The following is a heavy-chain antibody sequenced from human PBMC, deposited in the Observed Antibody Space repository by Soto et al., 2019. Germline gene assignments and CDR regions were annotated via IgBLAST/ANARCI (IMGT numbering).Heavy chain of an antibody. J-gene: IGHJ4*02. Sequence: EVQLVESGGGLVQPGGSLRLSFAASGFTFTSHAIHWVRQAPGKGLEYVSSMTSNGDRADYANSVKGRFTVSRDESKNTLYLQMDSLRTEDMAVYYCARERGEYTSGWYDYWGQGTLVTVSS. V-gene: IGHV3-64*01. CDR2: MTSNGDRA. D-gene: IGHD6-19*01. CDR1: GFTFTSHA. CDR3: ARERGEYTSGWYDY.